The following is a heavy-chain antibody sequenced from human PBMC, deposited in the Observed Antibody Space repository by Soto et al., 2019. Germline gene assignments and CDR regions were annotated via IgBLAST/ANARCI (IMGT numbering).Heavy chain of an antibody. CDR1: DGSVSSGSYY. CDR2: IYSSVST. V-gene: IGHV4-61*01. J-gene: IGHJ4*02. Sequence: SETLSLTCTVSDGSVSSGSYYCTWILHPPGKGLEWIGYIYSSVSTLYNPSLKSRVIISVDTSMNQFSLKLSSVTAADTAVYYCARDSLALFDYWGQGTLVTVLL. D-gene: IGHD5-12*01. CDR3: ARDSLALFDY.